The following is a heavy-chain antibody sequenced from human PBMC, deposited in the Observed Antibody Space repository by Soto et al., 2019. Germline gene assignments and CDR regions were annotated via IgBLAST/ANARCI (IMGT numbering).Heavy chain of an antibody. CDR1: GYTFTSYY. J-gene: IGHJ1*01. CDR2: INPSGGSR. D-gene: IGHD3-10*01. CDR3: AREGNINIVRGEGGNFQH. V-gene: IGHV1-46*01. Sequence: QVQLVQSGTEVKKPGASVKVSCKASGYTFTSYYMHWVRQAPGQGLEWMGIINPSGGSRTYAQKFQGRVTMTRDMSTSTVYMELSSLRSEDTAVYYCAREGNINIVRGEGGNFQHWGQGTLVTVSS.